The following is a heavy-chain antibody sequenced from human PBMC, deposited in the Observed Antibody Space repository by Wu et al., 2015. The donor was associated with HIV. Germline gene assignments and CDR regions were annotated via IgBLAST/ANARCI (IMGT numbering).Heavy chain of an antibody. Sequence: QVQLVQSGAEVKKPGASVKVSCKASGYTSTGYYMHWVRQAPGQGLEWMGWINPNSGGTNYAQKFQGRVTMTRDTSISTAYMELSRLRSDDTAVYYCAREYYYGSGIVGYYYGMDVWGPRDHGSPSPQ. V-gene: IGHV1-2*02. D-gene: IGHD3-10*01. CDR3: AREYYYGSGIVGYYYGMDV. CDR2: INPNSGGT. J-gene: IGHJ6*01. CDR1: GYTSTGYY.